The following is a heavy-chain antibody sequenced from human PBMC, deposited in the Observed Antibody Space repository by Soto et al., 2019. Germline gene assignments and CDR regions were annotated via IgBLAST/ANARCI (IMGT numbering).Heavy chain of an antibody. D-gene: IGHD6-19*01. CDR1: GGSINSGGYS. CDR3: ARGGLLPDY. CDR2: ISHSGST. Sequence: QLQLQESGSGLVKPSQTLSLTCAVSGGSINSGGYSWSWIRQPPGKGLEWIGYISHSGSTYSNPSPKSPVTISVERAKNQFSLKLRTVTAADTAVYYCARGGLLPDYWGQGTLVTVSS. V-gene: IGHV4-30-2*01. J-gene: IGHJ4*02.